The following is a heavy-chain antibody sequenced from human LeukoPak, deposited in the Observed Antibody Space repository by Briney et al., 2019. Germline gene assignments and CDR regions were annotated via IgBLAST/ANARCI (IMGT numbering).Heavy chain of an antibody. CDR3: ARGRRYSSSFLDY. CDR1: GGSISSSSYY. CDR2: IYYSGST. J-gene: IGHJ4*02. D-gene: IGHD6-6*01. V-gene: IGHV4-39*07. Sequence: SETLSLTFTVSGGSISSSSYYWGWIRQPPGKGLEWIGSIYYSGSTNYNPSLKSRVTISVDTSKNQFSLKLSSVTAADTAVYYCARGRRYSSSFLDYWGQGTLVTVSS.